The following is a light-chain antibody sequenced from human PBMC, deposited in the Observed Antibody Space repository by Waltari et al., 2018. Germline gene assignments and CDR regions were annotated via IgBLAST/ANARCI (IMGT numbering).Light chain of an antibody. CDR3: SSYISSDTLEL. CDR2: DVS. J-gene: IGLJ2*01. Sequence: QSALTQPASVSGSPGQSITISCTGTSSDVGGYNYVSWYQQHPGKAPKPIIFDVSNRPSGVSSRFSGSKSCNTASLTISGLQAQDDADYYCSSYISSDTLELFGGGTSLTVL. CDR1: SSDVGGYNY. V-gene: IGLV2-14*03.